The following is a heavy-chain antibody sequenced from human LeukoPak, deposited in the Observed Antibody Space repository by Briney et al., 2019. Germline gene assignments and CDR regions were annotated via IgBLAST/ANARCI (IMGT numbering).Heavy chain of an antibody. J-gene: IGHJ4*02. CDR3: ARGRSTYGSGSYIGY. D-gene: IGHD3-10*01. Sequence: KPSETLSLTCAVYGGSFSGYYWSWIRQPPGKGLEWIGEINRSGRTNYNPSLKSRVTISVDTSKNQFSLKLSSVTAADTAVYYCARGRSTYGSGSYIGYWGQGTLVTVSS. CDR2: INRSGRT. CDR1: GGSFSGYY. V-gene: IGHV4-34*01.